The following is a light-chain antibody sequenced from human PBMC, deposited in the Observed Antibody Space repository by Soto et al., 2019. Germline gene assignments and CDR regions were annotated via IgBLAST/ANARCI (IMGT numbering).Light chain of an antibody. V-gene: IGKV1-5*03. J-gene: IGKJ1*01. Sequence: DTQMTQSPSTLSASVGDRATITCRASQTISSKLAWYQQKPGKAPKLLIYKASSIETGVPSRFSGSGSGTEFTLTIISLQPYDFANYHCQQYNSYWTFGEGTKVDIK. CDR2: KAS. CDR1: QTISSK. CDR3: QQYNSYWT.